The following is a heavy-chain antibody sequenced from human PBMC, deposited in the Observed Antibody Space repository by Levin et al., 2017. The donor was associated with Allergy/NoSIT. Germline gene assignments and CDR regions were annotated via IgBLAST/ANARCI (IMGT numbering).Heavy chain of an antibody. CDR2: ISGGVGGT. CDR3: AKDSTSTGWIAGWFDP. V-gene: IGHV3-23*01. Sequence: PGGSLRLSCVASGFSFTNYAMAWVRQAPGKGLEWISGISGGVGGTYYADSVKGRFTISRDNSKNTLFLQMNSLRADDTAIYYCAKDSTSTGWIAGWFDPWGQGTLVTVSS. J-gene: IGHJ5*02. CDR1: GFSFTNYA. D-gene: IGHD6-19*01.